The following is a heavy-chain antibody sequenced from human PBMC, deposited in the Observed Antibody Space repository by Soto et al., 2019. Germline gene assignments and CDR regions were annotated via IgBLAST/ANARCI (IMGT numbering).Heavy chain of an antibody. CDR2: ISKSSSLI. Sequence: GGSLSLSCVGSGFIFSSFTMTWVRQAPGMGLQYLASISKSSSLIYYADSVRGRFIISRDNSKDSVFLQMYSLRAEDTAMYYCVRGDDRVDWGQGTLVTVSS. J-gene: IGHJ4*02. D-gene: IGHD1-1*01. CDR1: GFIFSSFT. CDR3: VRGDDRVD. V-gene: IGHV3-21*01.